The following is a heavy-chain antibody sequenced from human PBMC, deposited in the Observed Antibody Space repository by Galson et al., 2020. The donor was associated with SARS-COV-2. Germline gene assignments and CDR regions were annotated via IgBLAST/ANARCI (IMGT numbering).Heavy chain of an antibody. D-gene: IGHD3-9*01. V-gene: IGHV1-69*13. CDR1: GGTFSSSA. Sequence: SVKVSCKAPGGTFSSSAISWVRQAPGQGLEWMVGTIPISGTAHYAQKFQGRVTITADESTSTAYMELSSLRSEDTAVYYCARVLWRRGRNYDILTGSYCYYYGMDVWGQGTTVTVSS. CDR3: ARVLWRRGRNYDILTGSYCYYYGMDV. J-gene: IGHJ6*02. CDR2: TIPISGTA.